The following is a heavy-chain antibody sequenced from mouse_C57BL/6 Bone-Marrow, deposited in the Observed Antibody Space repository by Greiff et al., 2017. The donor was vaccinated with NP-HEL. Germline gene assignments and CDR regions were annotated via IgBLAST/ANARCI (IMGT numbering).Heavy chain of an antibody. J-gene: IGHJ4*01. V-gene: IGHV1-61*01. CDR3: ARKSRGAMDY. Sequence: QVQLQQPGAELVRPGSSVKLSCKASGYTFTSYWMDWVKQRPGQGLEWIGNIYPSDSETHYNQKFKDKATLTVDKSSSTAYMQLSSLTSEDSAVYYCARKSRGAMDYWGQGTSGTVSS. CDR1: GYTFTSYW. CDR2: IYPSDSET.